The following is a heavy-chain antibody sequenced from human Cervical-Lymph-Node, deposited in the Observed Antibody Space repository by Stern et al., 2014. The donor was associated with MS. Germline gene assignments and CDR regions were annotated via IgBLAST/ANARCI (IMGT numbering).Heavy chain of an antibody. CDR1: GFTFGDYG. V-gene: IGHV3-49*03. J-gene: IGHJ5*02. D-gene: IGHD2-21*02. CDR2: VRSKPSGATT. CDR3: SRTRVTDPFDP. Sequence: EVQLVESGGGLVQPGRSLRLACTTSGFTFGDYGMSWFRQAPGKGLEWVGFVRSKPSGATTEYAASVKGSFTISRDDSKSIAYLQMNSLKTEDTAVYYCSRTRVTDPFDPWGQGTLVTVSS.